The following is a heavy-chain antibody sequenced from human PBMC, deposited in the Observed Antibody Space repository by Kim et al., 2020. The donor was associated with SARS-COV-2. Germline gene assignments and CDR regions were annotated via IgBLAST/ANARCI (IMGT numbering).Heavy chain of an antibody. D-gene: IGHD6-6*01. CDR3: AKGRPRGYSSSYYLDD. J-gene: IGHJ4*02. V-gene: IGHV3-23*01. Sequence: DSVKGRVTISRDNPKNTLYLQMNSLRAEDTAVYYCAKGRPRGYSSSYYLDDWGQGTLVTVSS.